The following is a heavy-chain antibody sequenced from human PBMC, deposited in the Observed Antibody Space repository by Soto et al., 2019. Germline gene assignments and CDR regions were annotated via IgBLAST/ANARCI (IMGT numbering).Heavy chain of an antibody. D-gene: IGHD3-3*01. J-gene: IGHJ6*02. CDR2: INPSGGST. Sequence: ASVKVSCKASGYTFTSYYMHWVRQAPGQGLEWMGIINPSGGSTSYAQKFQGRVTMTRDTSTSTIYMELSSLRSEDTAVYYCARGSPRQLTIFGVIERGDYHYYRLDVWGQGTTVTVSS. V-gene: IGHV1-46*01. CDR3: ARGSPRQLTIFGVIERGDYHYYRLDV. CDR1: GYTFTSYY.